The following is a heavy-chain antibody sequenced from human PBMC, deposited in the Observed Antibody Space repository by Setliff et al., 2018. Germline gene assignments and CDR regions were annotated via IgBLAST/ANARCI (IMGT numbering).Heavy chain of an antibody. Sequence: GSLRLSCAASGFTFNYFNMNWVRQAPGKGLEWVASISTSNSYISYADSVKGRFTISRDNTKKSLYLQMDSLRAEDTAVYFCARGNVGTSFDVFDVWGQGTMVTVSS. CDR3: ARGNVGTSFDVFDV. J-gene: IGHJ3*01. D-gene: IGHD2-2*01. CDR1: GFTFNYFN. CDR2: ISTSNSYI. V-gene: IGHV3-21*01.